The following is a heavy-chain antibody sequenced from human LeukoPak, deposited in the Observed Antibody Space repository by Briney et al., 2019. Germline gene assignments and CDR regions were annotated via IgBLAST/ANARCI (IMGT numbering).Heavy chain of an antibody. Sequence: SVKVSCKASGGIFNNYIISWVRQAPGQGLEWMGGIIPNVGTTNYAQKFQGRVTITADESTTTVYMELSSLRSEDTAVYYYARDWGLVGSTDWGGHEDWFDPWGQGTLVTVSS. D-gene: IGHD3-16*01. CDR1: GGIFNNYI. V-gene: IGHV1-69*13. CDR2: IIPNVGTT. CDR3: ARDWGLVGSTDWGGHEDWFDP. J-gene: IGHJ5*02.